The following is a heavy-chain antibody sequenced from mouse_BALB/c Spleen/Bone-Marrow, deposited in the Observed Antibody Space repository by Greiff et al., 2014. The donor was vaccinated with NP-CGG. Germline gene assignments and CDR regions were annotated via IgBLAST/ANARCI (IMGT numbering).Heavy chain of an antibody. Sequence: VKLVESGAELAKPGASVKMSCKASGYTFTTYWIHWVKQRPGQGLEWIGYINPSTGNTEYNQKFRDRATLTADKSSSTPYMQLSSLTSEDSAVYYCARGLRDWYFDVRGAGTTVTVSS. CDR2: INPSTGNT. J-gene: IGHJ1*01. CDR3: ARGLRDWYFDV. D-gene: IGHD2-4*01. V-gene: IGHV1-7*01. CDR1: GYTFTTYW.